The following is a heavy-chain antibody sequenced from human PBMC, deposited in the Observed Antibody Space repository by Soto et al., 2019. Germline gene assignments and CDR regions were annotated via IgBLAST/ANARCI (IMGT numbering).Heavy chain of an antibody. CDR1: GFTFSDHY. CDR2: SRNKVNSYTT. J-gene: IGHJ4*02. D-gene: IGHD2-2*01. CDR3: ARAKPGFCSTTSCYSFYFDH. Sequence: GGSLRLSCAASGFTFSDHYMDWVRQAPGKGLEWVGRSRNKVNSYTTEYAASVKGRFTISRDDSTNSLYLQMNSLKTDDTAVYFCARAKPGFCSTTSCYSFYFDHWGRGTLVTVSS. V-gene: IGHV3-72*01.